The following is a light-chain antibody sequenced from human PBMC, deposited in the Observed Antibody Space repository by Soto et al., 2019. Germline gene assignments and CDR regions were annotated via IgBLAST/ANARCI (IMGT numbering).Light chain of an antibody. Sequence: QSVLTQPPSVSGAPGQRVTIACTGNNSNIGTGFDVHWYRHFPGAAPKLLLSGTSHRPSGVPDRFSGSKSGTSASLAITGLQAEDDADYYCSSFTSRFTFNYIFGTGTELTVL. CDR3: SSFTSRFTFNYI. CDR1: NSNIGTGFD. V-gene: IGLV1-40*01. J-gene: IGLJ1*01. CDR2: GTS.